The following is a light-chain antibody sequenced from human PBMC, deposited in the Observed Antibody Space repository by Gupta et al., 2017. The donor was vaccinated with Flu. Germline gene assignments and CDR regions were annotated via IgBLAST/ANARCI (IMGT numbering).Light chain of an antibody. V-gene: IGLV1-44*01. CDR2: SNN. CDR3: AESDDRVNVV. CDR1: SSNIGSNT. Sequence: QSVLTQPPSASGTPGQRVTISCSGSSSNIGSNTVNWYQQLPGTAPKLLLISNNHRPSAVPARLSSSKSATYASMAISGLQSDDDADYYCAESDDRVNVVFGGGTKLTVL. J-gene: IGLJ2*01.